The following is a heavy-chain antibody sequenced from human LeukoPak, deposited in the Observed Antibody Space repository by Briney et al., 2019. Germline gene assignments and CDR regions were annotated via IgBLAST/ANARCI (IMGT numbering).Heavy chain of an antibody. Sequence: GGCLRLSCAASGFTFSSYGVQWVRQALGRGLAWVAVISSDGSNKYYADSVKGRFTISRDNSKNTLYLQMSSLRAEDTARYYCANGFTWFVAWGQGTLVTVSS. CDR2: ISSDGSNK. V-gene: IGHV3-30*18. CDR1: GFTFSSYG. CDR3: ANGFTWFVA. D-gene: IGHD3-10*01. J-gene: IGHJ5*02.